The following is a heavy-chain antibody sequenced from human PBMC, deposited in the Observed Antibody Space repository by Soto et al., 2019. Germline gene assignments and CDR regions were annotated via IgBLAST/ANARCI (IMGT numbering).Heavy chain of an antibody. V-gene: IGHV1-46*02. CDR3: VKGYWKGDV. D-gene: IGHD1-1*01. CDR2: INPSGATT. J-gene: IGHJ6*02. CDR1: RYTKNSYY. Sequence: ASVKVSCKASRYTKNSYYVHWVRQATGQGLEWMGIINPSGATTTYAQNFQGRVAMTRDTSKNTLYLQMNSLRDEDTAVYHCVKGYWKGDVWGQGTTVTVSS.